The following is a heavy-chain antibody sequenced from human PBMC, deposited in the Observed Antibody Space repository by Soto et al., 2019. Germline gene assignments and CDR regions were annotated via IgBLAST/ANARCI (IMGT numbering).Heavy chain of an antibody. J-gene: IGHJ6*02. Sequence: GESLKISCNGSGYSFTSYCISLVLQMPGKGLEWMWRIDPSDSYTNYSPSFQGHVTISADKSISTAYLQWSSLKASDTAMYYCARQGIAVARVHYYYGMDVWGQGTTVTVSS. V-gene: IGHV5-10-1*01. CDR1: GYSFTSYC. CDR3: ARQGIAVARVHYYYGMDV. D-gene: IGHD6-19*01. CDR2: IDPSDSYT.